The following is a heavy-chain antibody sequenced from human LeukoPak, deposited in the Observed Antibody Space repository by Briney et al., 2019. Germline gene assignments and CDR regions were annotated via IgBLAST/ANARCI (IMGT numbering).Heavy chain of an antibody. CDR1: GFTFSSYS. CDR2: ISSSSSYI. Sequence: GGSLRLSCAASGFTFSSYSMNWVRQAPGKGLEWVSSISSSSSYIYYADSVKGRYTVSRDNSDNTLFLQMSSLRVEDTAIYYCTNRRYLDYWGQGTLVTVSS. J-gene: IGHJ4*02. V-gene: IGHV3-21*01. CDR3: TNRRYLDY. D-gene: IGHD3-9*01.